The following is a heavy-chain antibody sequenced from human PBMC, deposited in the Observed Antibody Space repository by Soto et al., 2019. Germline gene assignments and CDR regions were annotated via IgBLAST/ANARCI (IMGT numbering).Heavy chain of an antibody. CDR2: FYWEDDK. CDR1: GISLITGGLG. CDR3: AHSRCGGDCLQYYSSHYYYGMYV. J-gene: IGHJ6*02. D-gene: IGHD2-21*02. V-gene: IGHV2-5*02. Sequence: QITLKESGPSLVKPTQTLTLTCTFSGISLITGGLGVGWIHQPPGNDLEWLALFYWEDDKRYRPSLRSRLTVTKDTTKQRVVLTMSNMDPADTATYYCAHSRCGGDCLQYYSSHYYYGMYVWCQGTTVTVSS.